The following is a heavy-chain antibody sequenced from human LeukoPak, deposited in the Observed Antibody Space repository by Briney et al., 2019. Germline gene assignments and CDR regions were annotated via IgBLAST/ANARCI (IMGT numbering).Heavy chain of an antibody. V-gene: IGHV3-53*01. CDR3: AKENRIHTAPPAAFDI. J-gene: IGHJ3*02. Sequence: GGSLRLSCAASGFIVSSNYMSWVRQAPGKGLEWVSVIYSGGSTYYADSVKGRFTISRDNSKNTLYLQMNSLRAEDTAVYYCAKENRIHTAPPAAFDIWGQGTMVTVSS. CDR1: GFIVSSNY. CDR2: IYSGGST. D-gene: IGHD5-18*01.